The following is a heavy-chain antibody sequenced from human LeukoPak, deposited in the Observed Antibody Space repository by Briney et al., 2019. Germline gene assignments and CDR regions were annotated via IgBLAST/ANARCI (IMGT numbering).Heavy chain of an antibody. Sequence: SVKVSCKASGGTFGSYAISWVRQAPGQGLEWMGGIIPIFGTTNYAQKFEGRVTITADESTSTAYMELSSLKSDDTAVYYCARDHCSRTSCYAVGDSYWFDPWGQGTLVTVSS. CDR1: GGTFGSYA. CDR3: ARDHCSRTSCYAVGDSYWFDP. J-gene: IGHJ5*02. D-gene: IGHD2-2*01. CDR2: IIPIFGTT. V-gene: IGHV1-69*13.